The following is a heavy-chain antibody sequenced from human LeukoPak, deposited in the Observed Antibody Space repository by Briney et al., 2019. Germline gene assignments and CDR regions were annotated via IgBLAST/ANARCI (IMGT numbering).Heavy chain of an antibody. J-gene: IGHJ5*02. V-gene: IGHV4-4*09. Sequence: SETLSLTCTVSGGSISSYYWSWIRQPPGKGLEWIGYIYTSGSTNYNPSLKSRVTISVDTSKNQFSLKPSSVTAADTAVYYCARTASRGYSYGYWFDPWGQGTLVTVSS. D-gene: IGHD5-18*01. CDR2: IYTSGST. CDR3: ARTASRGYSYGYWFDP. CDR1: GGSISSYY.